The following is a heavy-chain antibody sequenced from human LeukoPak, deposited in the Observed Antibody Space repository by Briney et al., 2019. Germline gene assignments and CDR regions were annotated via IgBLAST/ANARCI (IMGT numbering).Heavy chain of an antibody. V-gene: IGHV3-7*01. CDR1: GFTFSNSW. D-gene: IGHD6-19*01. J-gene: IGHJ4*02. Sequence: PGGSLRLSCAASGFTFSNSWMSWVRQAPGKGLEWVAKIKQDGSEKYYVDSVKGRFTISRDNAKNSPYLQMSSLRAEDTAVYYCASKQWLVSDFDYWGQGTLVTVSS. CDR2: IKQDGSEK. CDR3: ASKQWLVSDFDY.